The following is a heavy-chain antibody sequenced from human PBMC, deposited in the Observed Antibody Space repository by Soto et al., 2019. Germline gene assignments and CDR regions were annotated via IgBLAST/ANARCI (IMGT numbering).Heavy chain of an antibody. CDR3: ERDVAVLAEH. J-gene: IGHJ4*02. CDR2: IGSGSEST. V-gene: IGHV3-48*01. CDR1: GFTFRSFS. Sequence: EVQLVESGGGFVQPGGSLRLYCAASGFTFRSFSLNWVRQAPGKRLEWISFIGSGSESTQYADSVRRRFTISRDNAENSLSLQMHSLRVDDTAVYYCERDVAVLAEHWGLGTRVTVSS. D-gene: IGHD6-19*01.